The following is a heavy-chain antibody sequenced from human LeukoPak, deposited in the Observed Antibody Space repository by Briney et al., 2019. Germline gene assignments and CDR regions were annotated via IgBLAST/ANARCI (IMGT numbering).Heavy chain of an antibody. CDR3: ARGRDSSSWLPLDY. J-gene: IGHJ4*02. D-gene: IGHD6-13*01. CDR2: IKQDGSEK. Sequence: GGSLRLSCAASGFTFSSYWMSWVRQAPGKGLEWVANIKQDGSEKYYVDSVKGRFTISRDNAKNSLYLQMNSLRAEDAAVYYCARGRDSSSWLPLDYWGQGTLVTVSS. CDR1: GFTFSSYW. V-gene: IGHV3-7*01.